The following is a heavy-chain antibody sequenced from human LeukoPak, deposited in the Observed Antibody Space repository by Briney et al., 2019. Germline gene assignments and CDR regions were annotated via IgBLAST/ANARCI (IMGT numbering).Heavy chain of an antibody. D-gene: IGHD6-13*01. J-gene: IGHJ4*02. Sequence: GASLRLSCAASGVTFSIYAMSWVRQAPGMGLEWVSLITGSGGTTYYADAVKGRLTISRDNSKNTLFLQVNSLRAEDTALYYCAQKQGYSFHYWGQGTLVTVSS. CDR2: ITGSGGTT. CDR3: AQKQGYSFHY. CDR1: GVTFSIYA. V-gene: IGHV3-23*01.